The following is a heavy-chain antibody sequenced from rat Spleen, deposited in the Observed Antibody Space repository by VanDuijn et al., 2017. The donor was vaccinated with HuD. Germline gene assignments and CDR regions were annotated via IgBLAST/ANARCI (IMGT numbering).Heavy chain of an antibody. CDR2: ISYDGSST. D-gene: IGHD2-1*01. J-gene: IGHJ2*01. Sequence: EVQLVESGGGLVQPGRSLKLSCAAPGFTFSNYGMHWIRQAPTKGLEWVASISYDGSSTYYRDSVKGRFTISRDNAKSTLYLQMDSLRSEDTATYYCARRYDFDYWGQGVMVTVSS. CDR1: GFTFSNYG. CDR3: ARRYDFDY. V-gene: IGHV5-19*01.